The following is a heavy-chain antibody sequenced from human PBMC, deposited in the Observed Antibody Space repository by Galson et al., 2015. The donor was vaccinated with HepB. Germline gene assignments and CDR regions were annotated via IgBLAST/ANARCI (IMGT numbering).Heavy chain of an antibody. D-gene: IGHD1-1*01. CDR1: GFTFSSYS. CDR2: ISSSSSYI. V-gene: IGHV3-21*01. CDR3: ARDYPPKGNANPTTSYAFDI. J-gene: IGHJ3*02. Sequence: SLRLSCAASGFTFSSYSMNWVRQAPGKGLEWVSSISSSSSYIYYADSVKGRFTISRDNAKNSLYLQMNSLRAEDTAVYYCARDYPPKGNANPTTSYAFDIWGQGTMVTVSS.